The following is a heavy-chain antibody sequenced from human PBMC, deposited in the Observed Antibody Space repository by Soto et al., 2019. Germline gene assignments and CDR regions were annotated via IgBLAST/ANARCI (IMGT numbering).Heavy chain of an antibody. CDR2: VIPILGTA. J-gene: IGHJ4*02. CDR3: ARLGHPGH. V-gene: IGHV1-69*01. Sequence: QVQLVQSGAEVKKPGSSVKVSCTASGGSLRNSVISWVRQAPAQSLEWMGGVIPILGTANSAQKFQGRVTMTADEATSTAYMDLSSLSPDDTAVYYCARLGHPGHWGPGTLVIVSS. CDR1: GGSLRNSV.